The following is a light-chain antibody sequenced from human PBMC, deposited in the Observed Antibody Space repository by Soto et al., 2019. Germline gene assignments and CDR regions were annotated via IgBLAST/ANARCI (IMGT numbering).Light chain of an antibody. Sequence: DIQVTQSPSSLSASVGDRVTITCRASQGIGNELGWFQQKPGKAPKRLIYGASTLQGGVPSRFSGSGSGTEFTLTISSLQPEDFATYYCLQYNTYPWTFGQGTKVEIK. CDR3: LQYNTYPWT. CDR2: GAS. V-gene: IGKV1-17*01. J-gene: IGKJ1*01. CDR1: QGIGNE.